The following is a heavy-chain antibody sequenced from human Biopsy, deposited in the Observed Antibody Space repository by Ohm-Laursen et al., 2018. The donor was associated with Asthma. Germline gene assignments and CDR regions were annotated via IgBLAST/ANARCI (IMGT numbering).Heavy chain of an antibody. V-gene: IGHV4-39*01. CDR1: SGSGGYMRSGNYY. D-gene: IGHD6-13*01. J-gene: IGHJ6*02. CDR3: VRGSSSWHHGPFHYYYGLDV. CDR2: IYYSGTT. Sequence: SETLSLTCSLSSGSGGYMRSGNYYWGWIRQPPGKGLEWIGSIYYSGTTYYNPSLESRVTVSADTSKNQFSLKLTSVTAADTAVNYCVRGSSSWHHGPFHYYYGLDVWGQETTATVSS.